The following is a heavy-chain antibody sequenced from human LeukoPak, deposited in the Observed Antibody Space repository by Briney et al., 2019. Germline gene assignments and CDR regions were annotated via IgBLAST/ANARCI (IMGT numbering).Heavy chain of an antibody. CDR1: GGSISSSSYY. V-gene: IGHV4-39*01. CDR2: IYYSGST. CDR3: ARAYDYYDSSGYPIYYFDY. D-gene: IGHD3-22*01. Sequence: MSSETLSLTCTVSGGSISSSSYYWGWIRQPPGKGLEWIGSIYYSGSTYYNPSLKSRVTISVDTSKNQFSLKLSSVTAADTAVYYCARAYDYYDSSGYPIYYFDYWGQGTLVTVSS. J-gene: IGHJ4*02.